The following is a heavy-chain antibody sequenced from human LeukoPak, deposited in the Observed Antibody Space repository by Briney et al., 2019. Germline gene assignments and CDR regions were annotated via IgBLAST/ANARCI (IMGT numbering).Heavy chain of an antibody. J-gene: IGHJ4*02. CDR3: AREILGGFNPGAY. CDR2: IHRSGSP. CDR1: LDSTTSNF. Sequence: SETLSLTCTVSLDSTTSNFWSWVRQPPGKGLEWIGEIHRSGSPNYNPSLQSRVTISIDRSRNQIALELSSVAAADTAVYYCAREILGGFNPGAYWGLGTLVTVSS. V-gene: IGHV4-4*02. D-gene: IGHD1-14*01.